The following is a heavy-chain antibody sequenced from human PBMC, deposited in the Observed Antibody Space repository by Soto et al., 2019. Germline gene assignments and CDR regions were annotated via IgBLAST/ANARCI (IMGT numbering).Heavy chain of an antibody. CDR2: ISSSGSTI. V-gene: IGHV3-48*03. D-gene: IGHD1-20*01. J-gene: IGHJ3*02. Sequence: GGPLRLSCAASGFTFSSYEMNWVRQAPGKGLEWVSYISSSGSTIYYADSVKGRFTISRDNAKNSLYLQMNSLRAEDTAVYYCARSQGVTGRSGAFDIWGQGTMVTVSS. CDR3: ARSQGVTGRSGAFDI. CDR1: GFTFSSYE.